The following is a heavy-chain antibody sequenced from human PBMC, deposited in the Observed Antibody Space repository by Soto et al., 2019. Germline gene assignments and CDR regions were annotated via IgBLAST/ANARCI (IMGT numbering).Heavy chain of an antibody. Sequence: GGSLRLSCAASGFTFSSYGMHWVRQAPGKGLEWVAVMWYDGSNKYYADSVKGRFTISRDNSKNTQYLQMNSLRAEDTAVYYCARASWGGYYYYYGMDVWGQGTTVTVSS. CDR3: ARASWGGYYYYYGMDV. CDR2: MWYDGSNK. J-gene: IGHJ6*02. D-gene: IGHD3-16*01. V-gene: IGHV3-33*01. CDR1: GFTFSSYG.